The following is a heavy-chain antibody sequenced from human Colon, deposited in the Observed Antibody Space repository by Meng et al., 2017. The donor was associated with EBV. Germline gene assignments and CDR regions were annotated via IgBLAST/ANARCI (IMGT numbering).Heavy chain of an antibody. V-gene: IGHV4-39*07. CDR3: VISSHN. J-gene: IGHJ4*02. CDR1: GGSITSTSSY. D-gene: IGHD3-3*02. CDR2: IYYRGST. Sequence: ESAPGLVKLSLTLALPCTISGGSITSTSSYWGWVRQPPGKGLEWIGSIYYRGSTNYNPSLKSRISMSVDMSKNQFSLKVNSVTAADTAIYYCVISSHNWGQGTLVTVSS.